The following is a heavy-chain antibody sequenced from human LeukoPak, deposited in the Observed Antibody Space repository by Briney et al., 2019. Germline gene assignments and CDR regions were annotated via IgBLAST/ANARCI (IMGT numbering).Heavy chain of an antibody. D-gene: IGHD2-15*01. V-gene: IGHV3-23*01. Sequence: GGSLRLSCVVSGFTFSSFAMSWVRQAPGKGLEWVSTFSGSGGSTYYADSVKGRFSISRDNSKNTLYLQMNSLRDEDTAAYYCARSGLNRFDYWGQGTLVTVSS. CDR1: GFTFSSFA. CDR2: FSGSGGST. CDR3: ARSGLNRFDY. J-gene: IGHJ4*02.